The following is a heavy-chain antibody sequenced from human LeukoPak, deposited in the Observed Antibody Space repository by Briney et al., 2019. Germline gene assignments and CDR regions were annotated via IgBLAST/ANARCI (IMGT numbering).Heavy chain of an antibody. V-gene: IGHV3-21*01. CDR1: GFTFSSYS. CDR2: ISSSSSYI. D-gene: IGHD3-10*02. Sequence: GGSLRLYCAASGFTFSSYSMNWVRQAPGKGLEWVSSISSSSSYIYYADSVKGRFTISRDNAKNSLYLQMNSLRAEDTAVYSCAELGITMIGGVWGKGTTVTISS. CDR3: AELGITMIGGV. J-gene: IGHJ6*04.